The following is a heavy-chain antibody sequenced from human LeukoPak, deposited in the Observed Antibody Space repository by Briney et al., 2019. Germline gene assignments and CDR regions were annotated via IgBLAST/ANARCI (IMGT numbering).Heavy chain of an antibody. CDR2: IYTSGST. CDR1: GGSISSYY. CDR3: APPPYYYEANGYSVA. D-gene: IGHD3-22*01. J-gene: IGHJ5*02. Sequence: SETLSLTCTVSGGSISSYYWSWIRQPAGKGLEWIGRIYTSGSTNYNPSLKSRVTMSVDTSENQFSLNLSSVTAADTAVYYCAPPPYYYEANGYSVAWGQGTLVTVSS. V-gene: IGHV4-4*07.